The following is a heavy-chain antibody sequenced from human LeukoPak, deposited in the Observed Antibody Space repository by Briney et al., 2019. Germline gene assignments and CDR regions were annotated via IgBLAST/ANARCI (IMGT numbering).Heavy chain of an antibody. J-gene: IGHJ6*02. V-gene: IGHV4-4*07. D-gene: IGHD6-19*01. CDR1: GGSISSYY. Sequence: SETLSLTCTVSGGSISSYYWSWIRQPAGKGLEWIGRIYTSGSTNYNPSLKSRVTMSVDTSKNQFSLKLSSVTAADTAVYYCARDLGYSSGWLYYYYGMDVWGQGTTVTVSS. CDR2: IYTSGST. CDR3: ARDLGYSSGWLYYYYGMDV.